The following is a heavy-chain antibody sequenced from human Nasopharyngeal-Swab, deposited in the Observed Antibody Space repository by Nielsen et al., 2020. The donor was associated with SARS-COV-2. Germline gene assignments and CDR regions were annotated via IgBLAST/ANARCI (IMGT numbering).Heavy chain of an antibody. J-gene: IGHJ4*02. D-gene: IGHD6-13*01. CDR1: GFTFSSYS. CDR2: ISSSSSYI. CDR3: ARDRGIDGRIDY. V-gene: IGHV3-21*01. Sequence: GESLKISCAASGFTFSSYSMNWVRQAPGKGLEWVSSISSSSSYIYYADSVKGRFTISRDNAKNSLYLQVNSLRAEDTAVYYCARDRGIDGRIDYWGQGTLVTVSS.